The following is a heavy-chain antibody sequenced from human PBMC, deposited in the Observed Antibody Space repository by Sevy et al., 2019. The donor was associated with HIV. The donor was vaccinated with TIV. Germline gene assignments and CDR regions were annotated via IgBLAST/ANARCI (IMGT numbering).Heavy chain of an antibody. D-gene: IGHD6-13*01. CDR2: ISWNSGSI. Sequence: GGSLRLSCAASGFTFDDYAMHWVRQAPGKGLEWVSGISWNSGSIGYADFVKGRFTISRDNAKNSLYLQMNSLRAEDTASYYCANEGPGIAAAGTFGYYYGMDVWGQGTTVTVSS. V-gene: IGHV3-9*01. CDR1: GFTFDDYA. J-gene: IGHJ6*02. CDR3: ANEGPGIAAAGTFGYYYGMDV.